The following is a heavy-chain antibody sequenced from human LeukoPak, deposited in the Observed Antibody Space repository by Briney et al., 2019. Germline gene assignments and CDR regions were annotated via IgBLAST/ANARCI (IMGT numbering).Heavy chain of an antibody. CDR3: ARDSLPPPDSSSAQYYCYGMDV. J-gene: IGHJ6*02. Sequence: ASVKVSCKASGYTFTSYYMHWVRQAPGQGLEWMGIINPSGGSTSYAQKFQGRVTMTRDTSTSTVYMELSSLRSEDTAVYYCARDSLPPPDSSSAQYYCYGMDVWGQGTTVTVSS. D-gene: IGHD6-13*01. V-gene: IGHV1-46*01. CDR2: INPSGGST. CDR1: GYTFTSYY.